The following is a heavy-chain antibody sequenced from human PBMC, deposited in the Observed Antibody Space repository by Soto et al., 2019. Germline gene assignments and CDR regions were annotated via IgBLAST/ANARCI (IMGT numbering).Heavy chain of an antibody. Sequence: ASAKVSCKASGYTFTSYGISWVRQAPGQGLEWMGWISAYNGNTNYAQKLQGRVTMTTDTSTSTAYMELRSLRSDDTAVYYCARDITALNLVGASHAYYWGQRTLVTVTP. J-gene: IGHJ4*02. CDR1: GYTFTSYG. D-gene: IGHD1-26*01. CDR3: ARDITALNLVGASHAYY. V-gene: IGHV1-18*04. CDR2: ISAYNGNT.